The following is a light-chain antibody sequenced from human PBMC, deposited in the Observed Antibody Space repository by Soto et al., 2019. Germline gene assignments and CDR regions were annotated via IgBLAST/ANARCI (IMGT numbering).Light chain of an antibody. CDR1: LSVSNW. CDR2: EAS. V-gene: IGKV1-5*03. CDR3: QQYKSYSAT. Sequence: DIQMTQSPSTLSASVGDRVTITCRASLSVSNWLAWYQQKPGEAPKVLIYEASSLESGVPSRFSGSGSGTEFTLTISSLQSDDFATYYCQQYKSYSATFGQGTKVEIK. J-gene: IGKJ1*01.